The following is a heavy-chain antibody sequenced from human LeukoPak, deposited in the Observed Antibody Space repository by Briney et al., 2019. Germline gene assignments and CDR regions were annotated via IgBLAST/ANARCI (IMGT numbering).Heavy chain of an antibody. V-gene: IGHV4-39*01. Sequence: SDTVSLTCAVSGGSFSGGKVFWVWTGQSPGKGLEWIGSIYYTGSTYYNPSLKSRVTISVNTSKSEFSLLVHSVTAADTAMYYCARRGITYSNSFFDSWGQGTLVTVAS. CDR3: ARRGITYSNSFFDS. CDR1: GGSFSGGKVF. D-gene: IGHD6-13*01. J-gene: IGHJ4*02. CDR2: IYYTGST.